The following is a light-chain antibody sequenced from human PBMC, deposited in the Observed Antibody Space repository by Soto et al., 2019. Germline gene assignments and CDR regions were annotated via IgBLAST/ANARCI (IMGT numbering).Light chain of an antibody. V-gene: IGKV1D-12*01. Sequence: DIQMTQSPSSVSASVGDRVTITCRASQDIGSWLAWYQQKPGKAPKLLIYAASSLQSGVPSRFSGSGSGTDFTLTIRSLQPEDFATYYCQQPVSFPITFGQGTRLEIK. J-gene: IGKJ5*01. CDR3: QQPVSFPIT. CDR1: QDIGSW. CDR2: AAS.